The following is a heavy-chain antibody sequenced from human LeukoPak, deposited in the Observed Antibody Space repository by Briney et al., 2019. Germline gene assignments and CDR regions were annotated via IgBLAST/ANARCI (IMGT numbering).Heavy chain of an antibody. CDR3: ARSRYDFWSGYNPY. CDR1: GFTFSSYG. V-gene: IGHV3-30*02. Sequence: GGSLRLSCAASGFTFSSYGMHWVRQAPGKGLEWVAFIRYDGSNKYYADSVKGRFTISRDNSKNTLYLQMNSLRAEDTAVYYCARSRYDFWSGYNPYWGQGTLVTVSS. D-gene: IGHD3-3*01. CDR2: IRYDGSNK. J-gene: IGHJ4*02.